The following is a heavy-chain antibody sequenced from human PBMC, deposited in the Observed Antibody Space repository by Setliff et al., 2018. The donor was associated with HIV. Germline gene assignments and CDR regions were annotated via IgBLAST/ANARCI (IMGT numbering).Heavy chain of an antibody. Sequence: SETLSLTCTVSRASIGSNSYFWGWIRQSPGKGLEWIGEINHSGSTNYNPSLKSRVTILGDTSKNQFSLKLSSVTAADTAVYYCARRAGSDYFTRFDYWGQGTLVTVSS. D-gene: IGHD3-10*01. CDR1: RASIGSNSYF. V-gene: IGHV4-39*07. CDR2: INHSGST. J-gene: IGHJ4*02. CDR3: ARRAGSDYFTRFDY.